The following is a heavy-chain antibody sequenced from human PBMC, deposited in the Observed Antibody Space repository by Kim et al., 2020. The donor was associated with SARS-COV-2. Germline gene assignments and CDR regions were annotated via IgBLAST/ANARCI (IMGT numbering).Heavy chain of an antibody. Sequence: GGSLRLSCAASGFTFSSYSMNWVRQAPGKGLEWVSSISSSSSYIYYADSVKGRFTISRDNAKNSLYLQMNSLRAEDTAVYYCARDDYYDSSGYYLPGYYYYGMDVWGQGTTVTVSS. V-gene: IGHV3-21*01. CDR1: GFTFSSYS. CDR3: ARDDYYDSSGYYLPGYYYYGMDV. J-gene: IGHJ6*02. D-gene: IGHD3-22*01. CDR2: ISSSSSYI.